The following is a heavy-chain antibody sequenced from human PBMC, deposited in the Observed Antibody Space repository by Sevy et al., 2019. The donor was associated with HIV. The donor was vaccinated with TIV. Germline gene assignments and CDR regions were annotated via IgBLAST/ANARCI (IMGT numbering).Heavy chain of an antibody. CDR1: GFNVNSNY. V-gene: IGHV3-53*01. J-gene: IGHJ6*02. CDR3: ARDSQQLVRYSYYYYGMDV. Sequence: GGSLRLSCAASGFNVNSNYMSWVRQAPGKGLEWVSVIYSGGSTYYADSVKGRFIISRDNSKNTVYLQMNSLRAEDTAVYYCARDSQQLVRYSYYYYGMDVWGQGTTVTVSS. D-gene: IGHD6-13*01. CDR2: IYSGGST.